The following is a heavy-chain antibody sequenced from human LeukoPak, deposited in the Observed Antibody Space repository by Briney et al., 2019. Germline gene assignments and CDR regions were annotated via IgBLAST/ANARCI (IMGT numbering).Heavy chain of an antibody. J-gene: IGHJ4*02. D-gene: IGHD2-8*01. CDR1: GFTFSNYW. V-gene: IGHV3-74*01. Sequence: PGGSLRLSCAASGFTFSNYWMHWVRQAPGKGLVWVSRISNDGSSRNYADSVKGPFTISRDNAKNTLYLQMNSLRAEDTAVYYCARGCNHGTHGVCQDYWGQGTLVTVSS. CDR3: ARGCNHGTHGVCQDY. CDR2: ISNDGSSR.